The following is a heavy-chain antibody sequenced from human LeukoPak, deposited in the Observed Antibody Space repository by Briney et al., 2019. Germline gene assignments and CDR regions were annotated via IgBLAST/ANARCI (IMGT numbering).Heavy chain of an antibody. CDR2: IYYSGST. V-gene: IGHV4-59*12. D-gene: IGHD6-13*01. CDR3: ARVTAAAGGLSDY. J-gene: IGHJ4*02. CDR1: GSSISSYY. Sequence: SETLSLTCTVSGSSISSYYWNWIRQPPGKGLEWIGYIYYSGSTNYNPSLKSRVTISLDTSKNQFSLKLSSVTAADTAVYYCARVTAAAGGLSDYWGQGTLVTVSS.